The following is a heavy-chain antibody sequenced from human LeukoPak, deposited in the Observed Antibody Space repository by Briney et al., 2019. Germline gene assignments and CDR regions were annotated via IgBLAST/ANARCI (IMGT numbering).Heavy chain of an antibody. V-gene: IGHV4-31*03. CDR2: IYYSGST. CDR1: GGSISSGGYY. Sequence: SETLSLTCTVSGGSISSGGYYWSWIRQPPGKGLEWIGYIYYSGSTYYNPSLKSRVTISVDTSKNQFPLKLSSVTAADTAVYCCARDSPYDSSGYYLSAFDIWGQGTMVTVSS. J-gene: IGHJ3*02. CDR3: ARDSPYDSSGYYLSAFDI. D-gene: IGHD3-22*01.